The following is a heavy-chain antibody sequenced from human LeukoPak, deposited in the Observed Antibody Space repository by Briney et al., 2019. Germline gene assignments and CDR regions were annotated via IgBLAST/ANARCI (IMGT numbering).Heavy chain of an antibody. Sequence: PSETLSLTCTVSGGSISIYYWSWIRQPPGKGLEWIGYIYYSGSTNYNPSLQSRVTISVDTSKNQFSLKLSSVTAADTDVYYCARADGYYYYYMDVWGKGTTVTVSS. J-gene: IGHJ6*03. D-gene: IGHD5-24*01. CDR3: ARADGYYYYYMDV. V-gene: IGHV4-59*01. CDR1: GGSISIYY. CDR2: IYYSGST.